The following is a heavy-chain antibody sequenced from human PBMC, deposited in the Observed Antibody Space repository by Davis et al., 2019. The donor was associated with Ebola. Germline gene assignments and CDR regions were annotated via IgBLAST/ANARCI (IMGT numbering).Heavy chain of an antibody. CDR2: IKQDGSEK. Sequence: GESLKISCAASGFTFSSYWMSWVRQAPGKGLEWVANIKQDGSEKYYVDSVKGRFTISRDNAKNSLYLQMNSLRAEDTAVYYCARGGSWGLGGEDYWGQGTLVTVSS. CDR1: GFTFSSYW. D-gene: IGHD1-26*01. CDR3: ARGGSWGLGGEDY. V-gene: IGHV3-7*01. J-gene: IGHJ4*02.